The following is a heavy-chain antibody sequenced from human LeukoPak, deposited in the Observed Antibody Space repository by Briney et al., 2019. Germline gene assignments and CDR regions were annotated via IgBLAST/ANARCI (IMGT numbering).Heavy chain of an antibody. CDR2: FDPEDGET. Sequence: ASVKVSCKVSGYTLTELSMHWVRQAPGKGLEWMGGFDPEDGETIYAQKFQGRVTMTEDTSTDTAYMELSSLRSEDTAVYYCARGSRRDYYDSSGYPNDAFDIWGQGTMVTVSS. V-gene: IGHV1-24*01. D-gene: IGHD3-22*01. CDR1: GYTLTELS. J-gene: IGHJ3*02. CDR3: ARGSRRDYYDSSGYPNDAFDI.